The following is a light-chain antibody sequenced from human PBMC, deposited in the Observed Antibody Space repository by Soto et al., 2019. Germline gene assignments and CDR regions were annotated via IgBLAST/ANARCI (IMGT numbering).Light chain of an antibody. V-gene: IGKV1-5*03. Sequence: DIHMTHSPATLSASVGDRVTITCRASQSISVWLAWYQQKAGKAPNLLIYKASRLESGVPSRFSGSGSGTEFTLTISSLQPDDFATYYCQHYNSYSEAFGQGTKVDIK. CDR3: QHYNSYSEA. CDR1: QSISVW. J-gene: IGKJ1*01. CDR2: KAS.